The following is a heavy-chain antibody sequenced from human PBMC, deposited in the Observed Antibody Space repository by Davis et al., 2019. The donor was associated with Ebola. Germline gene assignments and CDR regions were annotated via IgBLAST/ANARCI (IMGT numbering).Heavy chain of an antibody. CDR2: ISAYNGNT. D-gene: IGHD3-10*01. J-gene: IGHJ4*02. Sequence: AASVKVSCKASGYTFTSYGISWVRQAPGQGLERMGWISAYNGNTNYAQKLQGRVTMTTDTSTSTAYMELRSLRSDDTAVYYCAREKLWFGELLGDYWGQGTLVTVSS. V-gene: IGHV1-18*01. CDR3: AREKLWFGELLGDY. CDR1: GYTFTSYG.